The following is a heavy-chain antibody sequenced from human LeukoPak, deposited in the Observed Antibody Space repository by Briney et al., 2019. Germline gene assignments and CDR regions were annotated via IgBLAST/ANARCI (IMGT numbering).Heavy chain of an antibody. Sequence: SETLSLTCSVYGGSFSGYYWSWIRRPPGKGLEWIGEINHSGSTNYNPSLKSRVTISVDTSKNQFSLKLSPVTAADTAVYYCARGIAAAYLNWGQGTLVTVSS. D-gene: IGHD6-13*01. V-gene: IGHV4-34*01. CDR1: GGSFSGYY. J-gene: IGHJ4*02. CDR2: INHSGST. CDR3: ARGIAAAYLN.